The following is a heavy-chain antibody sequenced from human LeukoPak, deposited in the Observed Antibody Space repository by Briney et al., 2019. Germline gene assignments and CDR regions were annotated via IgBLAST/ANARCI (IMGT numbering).Heavy chain of an antibody. J-gene: IGHJ4*02. Sequence: SENLSLTCTVSGGSISSYYWSWIRQPAGKGLEWIGRIYTSGSTNYNPSLKSRVTMSVDTSKNQFSLKLSSVTAADTAVYYCARGGLTDDYDSSGYLFDYWGQGTLVTVSS. V-gene: IGHV4-4*07. CDR1: GGSISSYY. CDR2: IYTSGST. CDR3: ARGGLTDDYDSSGYLFDY. D-gene: IGHD3-22*01.